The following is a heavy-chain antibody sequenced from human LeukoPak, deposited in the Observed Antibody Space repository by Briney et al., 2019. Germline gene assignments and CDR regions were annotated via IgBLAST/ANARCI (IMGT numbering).Heavy chain of an antibody. J-gene: IGHJ3*02. CDR1: GGTFSSYA. Sequence: GASVKVSCKASGGTFSSYAISWVRQAPGQGLEWMGRIIPIFGTANYAQKFQGRVTITTDESTSTANMELSSLRSEDTAVYYCARGKATSPHAFDIWGQGTMVTVSS. V-gene: IGHV1-69*05. D-gene: IGHD5-24*01. CDR3: ARGKATSPHAFDI. CDR2: IIPIFGTA.